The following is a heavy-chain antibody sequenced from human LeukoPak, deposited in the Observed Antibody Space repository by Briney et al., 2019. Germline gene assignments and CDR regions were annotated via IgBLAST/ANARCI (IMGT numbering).Heavy chain of an antibody. CDR3: ARGIAVAGSHFDN. J-gene: IGHJ4*02. Sequence: GGSLRLSCVASGFSFNNFAMTWVRQAPGKGLEWVSTISNDVHYADSVRGRFTISRDNSKNTLYLQMNSLKAEDTAVYYCARGIAVAGSHFDNWGQGTLVTVSS. D-gene: IGHD6-19*01. CDR1: GFSFNNFA. CDR2: ISNDV. V-gene: IGHV3-23*05.